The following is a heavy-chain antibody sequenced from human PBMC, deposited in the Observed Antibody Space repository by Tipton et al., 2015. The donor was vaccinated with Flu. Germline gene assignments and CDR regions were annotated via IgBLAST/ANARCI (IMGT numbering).Heavy chain of an antibody. CDR2: IYYSGST. CDR1: GGSISSYY. J-gene: IGHJ6*03. CDR3: ARDVGYYDFWSGSITDYYYMDV. D-gene: IGHD3-3*01. V-gene: IGHV4-59*12. Sequence: GLVKPSETLSLTCTVSGGSISSYYWSWIRQPPGKGLEWIGYIYYSGSTNYNPSLKSRVTISVDTSKNQFSLKLSSVTAADTAVYYCARDVGYYDFWSGSITDYYYMDVWGKGTTVTVSS.